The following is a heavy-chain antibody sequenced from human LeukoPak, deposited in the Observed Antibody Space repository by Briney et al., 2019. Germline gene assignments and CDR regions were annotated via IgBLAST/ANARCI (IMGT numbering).Heavy chain of an antibody. CDR1: GGSFSGYY. CDR2: INHSGST. CDR3: ARDVWSGYYTYFDY. D-gene: IGHD3-3*01. Sequence: PSETLSLTCAVYGGSFSGYYWSWIRQPPGKGLEWIGEINHSGSTNYNPSLKSRVTISVDTSKNQFSLKLSSVTAADTAVYYCARDVWSGYYTYFDYWGQGTLVTVSS. V-gene: IGHV4-34*01. J-gene: IGHJ4*02.